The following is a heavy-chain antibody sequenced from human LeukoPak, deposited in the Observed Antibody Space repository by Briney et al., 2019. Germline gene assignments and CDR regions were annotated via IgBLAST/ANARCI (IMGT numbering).Heavy chain of an antibody. CDR1: GYTFTGYY. V-gene: IGHV1-2*02. CDR3: ARGDPIAVAGTSGFDY. J-gene: IGHJ4*02. CDR2: INPNSGGT. D-gene: IGHD6-19*01. Sequence: GASVKVSCKASGYTFTGYYMHWVRQAPGQGLEWMGWINPNSGGTNYAQKFQGRVTMTRDTSISTAYMELSRLRSDDTAVYYCARGDPIAVAGTSGFDYWGQGTLVTVSS.